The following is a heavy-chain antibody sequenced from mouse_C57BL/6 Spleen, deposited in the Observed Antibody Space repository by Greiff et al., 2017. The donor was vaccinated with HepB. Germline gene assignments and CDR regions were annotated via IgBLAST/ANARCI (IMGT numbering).Heavy chain of an antibody. CDR1: GFTFSDYY. J-gene: IGHJ4*01. D-gene: IGHD1-1*01. CDR2: ISNGGGST. Sequence: DVKLVESGGGLVQPGGSLKLSCAASGFTFSDYYMYWVRQTPEKRLEWVAYISNGGGSTYYPDTVKGRFTISRDNAKNTLYLQMSRLKSEDTAMYYCARGDITTVEGYAMDYWGQGTSVTVSS. V-gene: IGHV5-12*01. CDR3: ARGDITTVEGYAMDY.